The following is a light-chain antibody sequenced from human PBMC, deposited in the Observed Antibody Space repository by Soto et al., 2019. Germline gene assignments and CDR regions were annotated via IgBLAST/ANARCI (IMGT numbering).Light chain of an antibody. CDR3: QQRSNWPPWT. Sequence: EIVLTQSPGTLSLSPGERATLSCRASQSVRSNFLAWYQQKPGQAPRLLIYDASNRATGIPARFSGSGSGTDFTLTISSLEPEDFAVYYCQQRSNWPPWTFGQGTKVDIK. J-gene: IGKJ1*01. CDR1: QSVRSNF. CDR2: DAS. V-gene: IGKV3-11*01.